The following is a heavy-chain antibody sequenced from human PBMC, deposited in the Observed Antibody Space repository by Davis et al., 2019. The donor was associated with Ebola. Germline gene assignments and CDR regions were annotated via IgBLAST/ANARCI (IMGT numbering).Heavy chain of an antibody. CDR1: GFTFSSYS. J-gene: IGHJ6*02. CDR3: ARERREYSGYDRSYFYYGMDV. V-gene: IGHV3-21*01. D-gene: IGHD5-12*01. Sequence: GESLKISCAASGFTFSSYSMNWVRQAPGKGLEWVSSFSSSSSYIYYADSVKGRFTISRDNAKNSLYLQMNSLRAEDTAVYYCARERREYSGYDRSYFYYGMDVWGQGTTVTVSS. CDR2: FSSSSSYI.